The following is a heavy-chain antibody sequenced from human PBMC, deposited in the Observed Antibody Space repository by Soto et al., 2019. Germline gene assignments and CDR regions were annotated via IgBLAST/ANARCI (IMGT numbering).Heavy chain of an antibody. Sequence: EVQLVESGGGLVQPGGSLRLSCAASGLTVSTNPMSWVRQAPGKGLEWVSVIYTGGGTHYADSVKGRFTISRDNSKNTVNLQMSSLRPEETAVYYCARDGSGHWGQGTLVTVSS. CDR1: GLTVSTNP. CDR2: IYTGGGT. J-gene: IGHJ4*02. CDR3: ARDGSGH. V-gene: IGHV3-66*01.